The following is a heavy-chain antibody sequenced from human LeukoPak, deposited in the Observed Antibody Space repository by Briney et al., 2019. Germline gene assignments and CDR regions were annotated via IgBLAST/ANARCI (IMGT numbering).Heavy chain of an antibody. CDR1: GFIFSSYA. V-gene: IGHV3-23*01. J-gene: IGHJ4*02. CDR2: ISGSGGNT. Sequence: GGSLRLSCAASGFIFSSYAMSWVRQAPGKGLEWISAISGSGGNTYYTDSVKGRFTISRDNSRNTLHLQMSSLRDEDTAVYYCAKSFSVGYSSGWYVAAYYFDYWGQGTLVTVSS. CDR3: AKSFSVGYSSGWYVAAYYFDY. D-gene: IGHD6-19*01.